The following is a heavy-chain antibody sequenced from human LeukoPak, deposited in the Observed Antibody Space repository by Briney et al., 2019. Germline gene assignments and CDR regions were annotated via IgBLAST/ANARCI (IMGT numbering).Heavy chain of an antibody. CDR1: GGSISSGSYY. V-gene: IGHV4-61*02. D-gene: IGHD3-22*01. J-gene: IGHJ5*02. CDR2: IYTSGST. Sequence: PSETLSLTCTVSGGSISSGSYYWSWIRQPAGKGLEWIGRIYTSGSTNYNPSLKSRVTISVDTSKNQFSLKLSSVTAADTAVYYCARLPTARLDSSGYYYAPWGQGTLVTVSA. CDR3: ARLPTARLDSSGYYYAP.